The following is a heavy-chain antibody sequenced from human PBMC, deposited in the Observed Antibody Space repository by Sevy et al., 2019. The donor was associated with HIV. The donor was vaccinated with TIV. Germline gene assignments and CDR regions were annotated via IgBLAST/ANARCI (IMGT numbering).Heavy chain of an antibody. D-gene: IGHD5-18*01. J-gene: IGHJ4*02. CDR3: ARGQYSYGYWREFDY. Sequence: SETLSLTCTVSGASINTFYWSWIRQPPGKGLEWIGYIYYSGSTNYNPSPHSRVTISVDTSKNQFSLKLSSVTAADSAVYYCARGQYSYGYWREFDYWGQGTLVTVSS. CDR1: GASINTFY. CDR2: IYYSGST. V-gene: IGHV4-59*01.